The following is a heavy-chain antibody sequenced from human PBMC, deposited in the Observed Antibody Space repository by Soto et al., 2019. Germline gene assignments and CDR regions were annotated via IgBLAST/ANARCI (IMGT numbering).Heavy chain of an antibody. CDR2: ISWNSGSI. D-gene: IGHD3-10*01. CDR3: AKDIAFKATHVGVQH. V-gene: IGHV3-9*01. CDR1: GFTFDDYA. J-gene: IGHJ1*01. Sequence: EVQLVESGGGLVQPGRSLRLSCAASGFTFDDYAMHWVRHAPGNGLEWVSGISWNSGSIGYADSVKGRFTIARDNAKHALYLQMNGLRAEDTALYYCAKDIAFKATHVGVQHWGQGTLVTVSS.